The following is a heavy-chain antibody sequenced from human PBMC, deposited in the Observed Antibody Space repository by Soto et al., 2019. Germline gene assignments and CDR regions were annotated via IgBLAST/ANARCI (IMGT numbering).Heavy chain of an antibody. V-gene: IGHV3-30-3*01. CDR2: ISYDGSNK. D-gene: IGHD4-17*01. J-gene: IGHJ6*02. CDR1: GFTFSSYA. CDR3: ARDGRPYGFAYYGMDV. Sequence: GGSLRLSCAASGFTFSSYAMHWVRQAPGKGLEWVAVISYDGSNKYYADSVKGRFTISRDNSKNTLYLQMNSLRAEDTAVYYCARDGRPYGFAYYGMDVWGQGTTVTVSS.